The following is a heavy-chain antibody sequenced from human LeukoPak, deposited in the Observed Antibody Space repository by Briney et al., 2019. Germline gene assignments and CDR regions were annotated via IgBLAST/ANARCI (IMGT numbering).Heavy chain of an antibody. J-gene: IGHJ6*02. V-gene: IGHV1-69*13. Sequence: SVKVSCKASGGTFSSYAISWVRQAPGQGLEWMGGIIPIFGTANYAQKFQGRVTITADESTSTAYMELSSLRSEDTAVYYCARVPPDIVVVPAAIDDYYCGMDVWGQGTTVTVSS. CDR3: ARVPPDIVVVPAAIDDYYCGMDV. CDR2: IIPIFGTA. D-gene: IGHD2-2*01. CDR1: GGTFSSYA.